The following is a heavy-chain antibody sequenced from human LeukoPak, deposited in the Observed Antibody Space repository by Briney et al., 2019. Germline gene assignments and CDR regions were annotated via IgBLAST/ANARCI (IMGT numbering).Heavy chain of an antibody. V-gene: IGHV1-18*01. D-gene: IGHD3-22*01. CDR1: GYTFTSYG. J-gene: IGHJ4*02. CDR2: ISPYNGNT. Sequence: ASVKDSCKATGYTFTSYGFTWVRQAPGQGLEWMGWISPYNGNTNCAQKFQGRLTMTTDTSTTTAFMELRSLSSDDTAVYYCARSDYHDSTNYQGSDYWGQGTLVTVSS. CDR3: ARSDYHDSTNYQGSDY.